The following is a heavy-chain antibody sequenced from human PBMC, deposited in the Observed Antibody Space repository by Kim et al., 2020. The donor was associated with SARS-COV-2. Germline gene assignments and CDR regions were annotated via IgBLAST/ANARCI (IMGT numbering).Heavy chain of an antibody. CDR3: ANSYCGGDCYDYFDY. Sequence: GGSLRLSCAASGFTFSSYAMSWVRQAPGKGLEWVSAISGSGGSTYYADSVKGRFTISRDNSKNTLYLQMNSLRAEDTAVYYCANSYCGGDCYDYFDYWGQGTLVTVSS. V-gene: IGHV3-23*01. CDR2: ISGSGGST. CDR1: GFTFSSYA. D-gene: IGHD2-21*02. J-gene: IGHJ4*02.